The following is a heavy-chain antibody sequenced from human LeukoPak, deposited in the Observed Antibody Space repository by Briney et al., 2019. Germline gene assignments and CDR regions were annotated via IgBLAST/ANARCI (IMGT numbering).Heavy chain of an antibody. V-gene: IGHV1-69*04. D-gene: IGHD3-22*01. CDR1: GGTFSSYA. J-gene: IGHJ4*02. CDR3: ARGLGYYYDSSGYDFDY. Sequence: SVKVSCKASGGTFSSYAISWVRQAPGQGLEWMGRIIPMLDIPNYAQKFQGRVTFTADKSTSTAYMELSSLRSEDTAVYYCARGLGYYYDSSGYDFDYWGQGTLVTVSS. CDR2: IIPMLDIP.